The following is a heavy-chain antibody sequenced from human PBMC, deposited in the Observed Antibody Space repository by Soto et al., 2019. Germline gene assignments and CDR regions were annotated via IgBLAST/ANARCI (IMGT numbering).Heavy chain of an antibody. D-gene: IGHD2-21*01. CDR2: MNPYSGAT. Sequence: ASVKVSCKASGYTVANYDINWVRQATGQGLEWMGWMNPYSGATGFAQKFQDRVTLTRNTSTSTVYLELHSLKSEDTAVYFCATKMIGHFDYWGQGALVTVS. J-gene: IGHJ4*02. CDR3: ATKMIGHFDY. CDR1: GYTVANYD. V-gene: IGHV1-8*02.